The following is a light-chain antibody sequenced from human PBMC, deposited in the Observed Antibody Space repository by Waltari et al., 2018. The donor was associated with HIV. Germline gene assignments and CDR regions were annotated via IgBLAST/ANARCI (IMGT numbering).Light chain of an antibody. CDR1: HYIDNY. V-gene: IGKV1-33*01. CDR3: QQYENLPYS. Sequence: DIQMTHSPSSLPASVGDRVTITCQASHYIDNYLSWYQQKPGKAPKLLIYDASNLETGGSSRFSGSGYGTEFSFTISGLQPEDSATYYCQQYENLPYSFGQGTKLEI. J-gene: IGKJ2*03. CDR2: DAS.